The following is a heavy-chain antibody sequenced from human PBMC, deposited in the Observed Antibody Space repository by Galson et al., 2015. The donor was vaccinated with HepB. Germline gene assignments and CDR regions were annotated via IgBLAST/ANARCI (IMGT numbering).Heavy chain of an antibody. V-gene: IGHV1-18*01. J-gene: IGHJ6*02. Sequence: SCKASGYTFTSYGISWVRQAPGQGLEWMGWISAYNGNTNYAQKLQGRVTMTTDTSTSTAYMELRSLRSDDTAVYYCARDHCTNGVCYYYYGMDVWGQGTTVTVSS. CDR2: ISAYNGNT. CDR3: ARDHCTNGVCYYYYGMDV. CDR1: GYTFTSYG. D-gene: IGHD2-8*01.